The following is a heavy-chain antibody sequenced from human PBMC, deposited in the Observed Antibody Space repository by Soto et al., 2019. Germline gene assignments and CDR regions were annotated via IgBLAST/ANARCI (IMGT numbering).Heavy chain of an antibody. V-gene: IGHV4-30-2*01. CDR2: IYHSGST. D-gene: IGHD4-4*01. Sequence: SEPLSDPWSVADGSIIGVDYYCSMNRQPPWKGLEWIGYIYHSGSTYYNPSLKSRVTISVDRSKNQFSLKLSSVTAADTAVYCCARGMTTVTTLDYWGQGTLVTVSS. J-gene: IGHJ4*02. CDR1: DGSIIGVDYY. CDR3: ARGMTTVTTLDY.